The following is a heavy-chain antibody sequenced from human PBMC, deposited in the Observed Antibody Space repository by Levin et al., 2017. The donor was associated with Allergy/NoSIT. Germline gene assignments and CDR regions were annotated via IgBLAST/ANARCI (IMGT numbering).Heavy chain of an antibody. CDR3: ARDTGSSYASTAGPDY. Sequence: LSLTCAASGFTFRSSSMNWVRQAPGKGLEWVSFISDSSSARYYADSVRGRFTISRDNARNSLYLQMNSLRDEDTAVYYCARDTGSSYASTAGPDYWGQGTLVTVSS. D-gene: IGHD2-15*01. V-gene: IGHV3-48*02. CDR1: GFTFRSSS. J-gene: IGHJ4*02. CDR2: ISDSSSAR.